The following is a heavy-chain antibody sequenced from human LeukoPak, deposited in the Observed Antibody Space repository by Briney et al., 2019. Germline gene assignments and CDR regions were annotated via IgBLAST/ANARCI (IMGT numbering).Heavy chain of an antibody. J-gene: IGHJ6*02. CDR2: IKQDGSEK. V-gene: IGHV3-7*01. CDR3: ARYCGGDCYGMDV. D-gene: IGHD2-21*02. Sequence: GGSLRLSCLTSGFTFSTNAMSWVRQAPGKGLEWVANIKQDGSEKDYVDSVKGRFTISRDNPKNSLYLQMNSLRAEDTAVYYCARYCGGDCYGMDVWGQGTTVTVSS. CDR1: GFTFSTNA.